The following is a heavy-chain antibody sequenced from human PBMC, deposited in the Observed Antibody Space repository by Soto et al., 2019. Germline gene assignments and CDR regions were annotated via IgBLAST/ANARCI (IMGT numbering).Heavy chain of an antibody. CDR1: GYTFTSYG. V-gene: IGHV1-18*01. J-gene: IGHJ4*02. D-gene: IGHD3-22*01. CDR3: ARDLKGGYYDSSGYPDY. CDR2: ISAYNGNT. Sequence: ASVKVACKASGYTFTSYGSSWVRQAPGQGLEWMGWISAYNGNTNYAQKLQGRVTMTTDTPTSTAFMELRSLRSDDTAVYYCARDLKGGYYDSSGYPDYWGQGTLVTVSS.